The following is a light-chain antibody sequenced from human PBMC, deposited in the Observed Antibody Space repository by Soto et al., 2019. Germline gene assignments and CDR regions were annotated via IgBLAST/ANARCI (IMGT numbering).Light chain of an antibody. CDR3: QQLNSYPLT. CDR2: LTS. CDR1: QGIRND. J-gene: IGKJ3*01. V-gene: IGKV1-13*02. Sequence: AILMTQSPSSLSASVGDRVTITCRASQGIRNDLAWYQQKPGKAPKLLIYLTSNLQNGVPSRFSGSGSGTDFTLTISSLQPEDFGTYYCQQLNSYPLTFGPGTKVDIK.